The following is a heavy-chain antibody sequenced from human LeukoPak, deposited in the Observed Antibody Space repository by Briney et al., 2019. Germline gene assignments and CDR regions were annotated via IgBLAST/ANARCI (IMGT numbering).Heavy chain of an antibody. CDR3: ARADILTGYYYFDY. J-gene: IGHJ4*02. V-gene: IGHV4-30-4*01. Sequence: SQTLSLTCTVSGGSISSGDYYWSWIRQPPGKGLEWIGYIYYSGSTYYNPSLKSRVTISVDTSKNHFSLKLSSVTAADTAVYYCARADILTGYYYFDYWGQGTLVTVSS. D-gene: IGHD3-9*01. CDR2: IYYSGST. CDR1: GGSISSGDYY.